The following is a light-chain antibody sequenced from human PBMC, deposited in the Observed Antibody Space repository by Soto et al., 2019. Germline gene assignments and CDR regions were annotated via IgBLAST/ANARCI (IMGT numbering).Light chain of an antibody. J-gene: IGKJ5*01. CDR1: QSVSSY. V-gene: IGKV3-11*01. CDR3: QVRTNWSIA. CDR2: DAS. Sequence: EFVLTQSPATLSLSPGERATLSFRASQSVSSYLAWYQQKPGQAPRPLIYDASNRATGIPARFSGTGSGTDFTLTINNLEPEDFAVYYCQVRTNWSIAFGRGTRLEIK.